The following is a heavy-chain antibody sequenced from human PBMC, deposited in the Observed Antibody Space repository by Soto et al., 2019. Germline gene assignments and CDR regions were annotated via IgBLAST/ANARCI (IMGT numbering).Heavy chain of an antibody. J-gene: IGHJ4*02. CDR2: IWYDGSND. CDR3: ARERDCSGGSCYRGDFDY. Sequence: QVQLVESGGGVVQPGRSLRLSCAASGFTFRTYAMHWVRQAPGKGLEWVAAIWYDGSNDYYVDSVKGRFTMSRDNSKNTVDLQMNSLRAEDTAVYYCARERDCSGGSCYRGDFDYWGQGILVTVSS. D-gene: IGHD2-15*01. V-gene: IGHV3-33*01. CDR1: GFTFRTYA.